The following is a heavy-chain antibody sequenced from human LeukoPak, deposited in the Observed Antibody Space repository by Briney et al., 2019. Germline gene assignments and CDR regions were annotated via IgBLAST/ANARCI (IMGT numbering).Heavy chain of an antibody. V-gene: IGHV4-34*01. J-gene: IGHJ5*02. CDR1: GGSFSGYY. CDR3: ASLFMGYCSSTSCYSDKTRNWFDP. D-gene: IGHD2-2*01. CDR2: INHSGST. Sequence: SETLSLTCAVYGGSFSGYYWSWIRQPPRKGLEWIGEINHSGSTNYNPSLKSRVTISVDTSKNQFCLKLSSVTAADKAVYYCASLFMGYCSSTSCYSDKTRNWFDPWGQGTLVTVSS.